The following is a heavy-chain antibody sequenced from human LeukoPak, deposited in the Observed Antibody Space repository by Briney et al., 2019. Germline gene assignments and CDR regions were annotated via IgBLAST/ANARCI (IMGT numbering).Heavy chain of an antibody. Sequence: KPSETLSLTCTVSGSSIRSYYWSWIRQPPGKGLEWIGYIYYSGSTNYNPSLKSRVTISVDTSKNQFSLKLSSVTAADTAVYYCARHGSDYGGLYFDYWGQGTLVTVSS. CDR1: GSSIRSYY. CDR3: ARHGSDYGGLYFDY. D-gene: IGHD4-17*01. V-gene: IGHV4-59*08. CDR2: IYYSGST. J-gene: IGHJ4*02.